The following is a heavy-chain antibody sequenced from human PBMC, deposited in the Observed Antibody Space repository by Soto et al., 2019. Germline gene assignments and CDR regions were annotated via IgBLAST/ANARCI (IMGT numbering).Heavy chain of an antibody. CDR1: GFTFSSYG. V-gene: IGHV3-30*18. CDR3: AKDLVRRDGYNYRWFDP. CDR2: ISYDGSNK. J-gene: IGHJ5*02. Sequence: GSLRLSCAASGFTFSSYGMHWVRQAPGKGLEWVAVISYDGSNKYYADSVKGRFTISRDNSKNMLYLQMNSLRAEDTAVYYCAKDLVRRDGYNYRWFDPWGQGTLVTVSS. D-gene: IGHD5-12*01.